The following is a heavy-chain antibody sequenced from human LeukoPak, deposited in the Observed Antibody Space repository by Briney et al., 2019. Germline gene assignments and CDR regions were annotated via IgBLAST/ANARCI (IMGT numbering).Heavy chain of an antibody. V-gene: IGHV4-4*07. J-gene: IGHJ4*02. CDR3: ARILSGYFLDY. CDR2: IHSRGST. D-gene: IGHD3-9*01. Sequence: SETLSLTCTVSGGSISSYYWSWIRQPAGKGLEWIGRIHSRGSTYYNPSLKSRVTMSVDTSKNQFSLRLSSVTAADTAVYYCARILSGYFLDYWGQGTLVTVSS. CDR1: GGSISSYY.